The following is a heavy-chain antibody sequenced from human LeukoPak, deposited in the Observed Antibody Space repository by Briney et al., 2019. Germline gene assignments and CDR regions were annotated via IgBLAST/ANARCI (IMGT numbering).Heavy chain of an antibody. CDR3: ARDLSAMVFSFDY. CDR1: GFTVSSNY. V-gene: IGHV3-66*01. D-gene: IGHD5-18*01. CDR2: IFSGGTT. J-gene: IGHJ4*02. Sequence: GGSLRLSCAASGFTVSSNYMSWVRQAPGMGLEWVSVIFSGGTTYYADSVKGRFTISRDNAKNSLYLQMNSLRAEDTAVYYCARDLSAMVFSFDYWGQGTLVTVSS.